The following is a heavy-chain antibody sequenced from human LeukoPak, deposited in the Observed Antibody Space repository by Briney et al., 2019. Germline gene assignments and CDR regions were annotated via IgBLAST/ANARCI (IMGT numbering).Heavy chain of an antibody. J-gene: IGHJ4*02. CDR3: ARDLGSDRLGGY. V-gene: IGHV3-48*01. Sequence: PGGSLRLSCVASGFSFTTYSMHWVRQAPGKGLEWVSYISIDSTTIYYAASAKGRFTISRDNVKNTLYLQMNSLRADDTAVYYCARDLGSDRLGGYWGQGTLVTVSS. CDR1: GFSFTTYS. D-gene: IGHD6-19*01. CDR2: ISIDSTTI.